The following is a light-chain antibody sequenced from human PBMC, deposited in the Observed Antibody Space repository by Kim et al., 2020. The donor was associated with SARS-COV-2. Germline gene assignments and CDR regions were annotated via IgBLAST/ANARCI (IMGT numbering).Light chain of an antibody. CDR1: SLRSYY. J-gene: IGLJ2*01. CDR3: NSRDSSGNHHVV. CDR2: GKN. Sequence: SSELTQDPAVSVALGQTVRITCQGDSLRSYYASWYQQKPGQAPVLVIYGKNNRPSGIPDRFSGSSSGNTASLTNTGAQAEDEADYYCNSRDSSGNHHVVFGGGTQLTVL. V-gene: IGLV3-19*01.